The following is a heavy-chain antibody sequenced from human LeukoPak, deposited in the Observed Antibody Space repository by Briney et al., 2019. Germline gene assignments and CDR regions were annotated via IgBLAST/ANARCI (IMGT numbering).Heavy chain of an antibody. CDR3: ARLWHAFDI. CDR1: GFTFSSYN. V-gene: IGHV3-21*06. J-gene: IGHJ3*02. Sequence: GGSLRLSCAASGFTFSSYNMNWVRQAPGKGLEWVSSISSSSTYIYYADSVKGRFTISRDNAKNSLYLQMNSLRAEDTAVYYCARLWHAFDIWGQGTMVTVSS. CDR2: ISSSSTYI. D-gene: IGHD3-16*01.